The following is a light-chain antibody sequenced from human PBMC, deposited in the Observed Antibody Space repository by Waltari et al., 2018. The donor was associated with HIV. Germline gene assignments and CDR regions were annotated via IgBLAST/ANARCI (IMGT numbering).Light chain of an antibody. CDR2: DVS. CDR1: TSHFGLYNF. J-gene: IGLJ3*02. V-gene: IGLV2-14*03. Sequence: PGQPITIPCTGSTSHFGLYNFISWYQQHPGGVPKVIISDVSSRPSGVSSRFSGSKSGNTASLTISWLQAEDEADYYCTSFTSNFTVMFGGGTKVTVL. CDR3: TSFTSNFTVM.